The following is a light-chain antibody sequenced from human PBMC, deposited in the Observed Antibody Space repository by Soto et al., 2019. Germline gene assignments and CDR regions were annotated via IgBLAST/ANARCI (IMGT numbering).Light chain of an antibody. CDR2: GNS. J-gene: IGLJ2*01. V-gene: IGLV1-40*01. CDR1: SSNIGAGYD. CDR3: QSYDSSLSGPEV. Sequence: QSVLTQPPSVSGAPGQRVTISCTGSSSNIGAGYDVHWYQQLPGTAPKLLIYGNSNRPSGVPDRFSGSKSGTSASLAITGLQAEDEADYYCQSYDSSLSGPEVFGGGTKLTVL.